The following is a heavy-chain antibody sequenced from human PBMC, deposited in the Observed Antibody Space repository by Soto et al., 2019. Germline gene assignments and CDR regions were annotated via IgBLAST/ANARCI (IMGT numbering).Heavy chain of an antibody. Sequence: LRLSCAGSGFTFRNSEMFWVRQAPGKGLEWVSKINYSGSNIYYSKSVKGRFTISRDNAKNSLYLQMNSLTDEDTAIYFCASEALCGADCYFFEYWGPGTLVTVSP. J-gene: IGHJ4*02. CDR1: GFTFRNSE. V-gene: IGHV3-48*03. CDR2: INYSGSNI. D-gene: IGHD2-21*02. CDR3: ASEALCGADCYFFEY.